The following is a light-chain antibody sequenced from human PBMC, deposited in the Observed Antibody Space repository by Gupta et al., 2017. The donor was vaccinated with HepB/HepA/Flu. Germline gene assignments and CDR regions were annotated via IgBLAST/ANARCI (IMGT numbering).Light chain of an antibody. CDR2: DAS. V-gene: IGKV3-15*01. CDR3: QQYSDSPMA. J-gene: IGKJ1*01. CDR1: QSVRTY. Sequence: RVLTQSTATLSVSPGETATLSCRASQSVRTYLAWYQQRPGQAPRLLMFDASIRIAGIPGRCSGSGSGTEFTLTISSLQAEDSALYYCQQYSDSPMAFGQGTKVELK.